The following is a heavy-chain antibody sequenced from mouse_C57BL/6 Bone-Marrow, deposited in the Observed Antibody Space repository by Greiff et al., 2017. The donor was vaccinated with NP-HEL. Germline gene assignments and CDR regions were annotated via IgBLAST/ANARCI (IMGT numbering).Heavy chain of an antibody. J-gene: IGHJ2*01. Sequence: QVQLQQPGAELVPPGASVKVSCKASGYTFPRTRLPLSPPIPFPSLYFILMIHPSDRDTNYNQKFKGKATLTVDKSSSTAYMQLSSLTSEDSAVYYCAIWGTTVVALDYWGQGTTLTVSS. CDR2: IHPSDRDT. CDR3: AIWGTTVVALDY. D-gene: IGHD1-1*01. CDR1: GYTFPRTR. V-gene: IGHV1-74*01.